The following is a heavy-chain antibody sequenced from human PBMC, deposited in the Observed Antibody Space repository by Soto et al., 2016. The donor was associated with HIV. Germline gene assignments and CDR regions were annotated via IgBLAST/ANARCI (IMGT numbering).Heavy chain of an antibody. V-gene: IGHV3-23*01. J-gene: IGHJ4*02. CDR1: GFSFSTYA. CDR2: ISGSGSST. CDR3: TKDLPGRPVGARGRDYFDY. D-gene: IGHD1-26*01. Sequence: EVQLLESGGGLVQPGGSLRLSCAASGFSFSTYAMSWVRQAPGKGLEWVASISGSGSSTYYADSVKGRFTIPRDNSKNTLYVQMNSLRAEDTALYYCTKDLPGRPVGARGRDYFDYWGQGTLVTVSS.